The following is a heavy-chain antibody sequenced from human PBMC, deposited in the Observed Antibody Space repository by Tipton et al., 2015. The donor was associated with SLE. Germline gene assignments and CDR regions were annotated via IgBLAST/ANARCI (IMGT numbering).Heavy chain of an antibody. CDR2: ISGSGANT. J-gene: IGHJ6*03. D-gene: IGHD3-10*01. Sequence: SLRLSCAASGFTFSTYAMSWVRQTRGKGLEWVSLISGSGANTFYADSVKGRFTISRDNSKNTLYLQMNSLRAEDTAVYYCARGGSGINYYYLDVWGKGTTVTVSS. CDR3: ARGGSGINYYYLDV. CDR1: GFTFSTYA. V-gene: IGHV3-23*01.